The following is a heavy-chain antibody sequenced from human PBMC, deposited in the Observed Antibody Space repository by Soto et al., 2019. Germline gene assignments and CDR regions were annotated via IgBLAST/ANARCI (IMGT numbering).Heavy chain of an antibody. D-gene: IGHD3-9*01. Sequence: PGGSLRLSCAASGFTFSNYWMHWVRQAPGKGLEWVSRINGDGRTKIYADSVKGRFTVSRDNTQNSLFLLMNSLRAEDTAIYYCARDKDWAFDYWGQGTLLTVSS. CDR3: ARDKDWAFDY. CDR2: INGDGRTK. J-gene: IGHJ4*02. CDR1: GFTFSNYW. V-gene: IGHV3-74*01.